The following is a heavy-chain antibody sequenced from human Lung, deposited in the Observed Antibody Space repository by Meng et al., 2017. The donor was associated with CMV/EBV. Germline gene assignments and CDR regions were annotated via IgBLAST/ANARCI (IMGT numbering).Heavy chain of an antibody. CDR1: GFTFGDYA. V-gene: IGHV3-49*04. D-gene: IGHD4-23*01. CDR2: IRSKAHGGTT. J-gene: IGHJ4*02. Sequence: SXRLXXTASGFTFGDYAMTWVRQAPGKGLEWVGFIRSKAHGGTTDYAASVKCRFTISRDDSENIAYLEMNSLKTDDTAVYFSARGVTERATDYWGQGTXVTVSS. CDR3: ARGVTERATDY.